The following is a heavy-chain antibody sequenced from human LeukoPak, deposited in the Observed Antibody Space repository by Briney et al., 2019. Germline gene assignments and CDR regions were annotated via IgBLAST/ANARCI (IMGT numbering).Heavy chain of an antibody. CDR1: GFTFSSYS. CDR2: ISSSSSYI. V-gene: IGHV3-21*01. D-gene: IGHD1-14*01. Sequence: GGSLRLSCAASGFTFSSYSMNWVRQAPGKGLEWVSSISSSSSYIYYADSVKGRFTISRDNAKNSLYLQMNSLRAEDTAVYYCARDRPLGMFDYWGQGTLVTVSS. CDR3: ARDRPLGMFDY. J-gene: IGHJ4*02.